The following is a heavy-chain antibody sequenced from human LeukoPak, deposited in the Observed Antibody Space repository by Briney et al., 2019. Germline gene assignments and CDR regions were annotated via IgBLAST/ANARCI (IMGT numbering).Heavy chain of an antibody. CDR3: TRDSAKSFDD. V-gene: IGHV3-33*01. D-gene: IGHD4/OR15-4a*01. Sequence: PGGSLRLSCAASGFTFRNYGFHWVRRAPGKGLEWVAVIYHDGSYKFYADSVKGRFTFSRDNSKNTVFLEMNSLRAEDTAMYYCTRDSAKSFDDWGQGTLVTVSS. J-gene: IGHJ4*02. CDR2: IYHDGSYK. CDR1: GFTFRNYG.